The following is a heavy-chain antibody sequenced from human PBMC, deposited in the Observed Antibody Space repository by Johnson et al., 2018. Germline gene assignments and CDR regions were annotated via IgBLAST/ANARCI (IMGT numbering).Heavy chain of an antibody. V-gene: IGHV3-30-3*01. Sequence: QVQLVQSGGGAVQPGRSLRLSCEASGFIFSDYVMHWVRQAPGKGLEWVAVISYDGNNKYYLDSVKGRFTLSRDNSKSTIYLQMNSLNNEDTAVYYCARDRKGILSVACSACDIWGRGTIVTVSS. CDR2: ISYDGNNK. D-gene: IGHD6-19*01. CDR1: GFIFSDYV. CDR3: ARDRKGILSVACSACDI. J-gene: IGHJ3*02.